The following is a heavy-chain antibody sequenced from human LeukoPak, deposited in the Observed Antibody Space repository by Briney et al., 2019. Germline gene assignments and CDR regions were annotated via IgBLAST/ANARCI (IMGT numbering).Heavy chain of an antibody. CDR3: ARDLRAAGTGF. CDR2: IYYSGST. CDR1: GGSISSSNYY. V-gene: IGHV4-39*07. Sequence: SETLSLTCIVSGGSISSSNYYWGWIRQPPGKGLEWIGSIYYSGSTYYNPSLKSRVTISVDTSKNQFSLKLSSVTAADTAVYYCARDLRAAGTGFWGQGTLVTVSS. D-gene: IGHD6-13*01. J-gene: IGHJ4*02.